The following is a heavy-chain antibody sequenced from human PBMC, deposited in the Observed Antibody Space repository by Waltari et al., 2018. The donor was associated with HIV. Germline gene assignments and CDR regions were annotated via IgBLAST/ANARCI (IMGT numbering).Heavy chain of an antibody. D-gene: IGHD3-10*01. CDR2: ITYYGMKK. V-gene: IGHV3-30*03. CDR1: GPDFGSDC. CDR3: ARDSSQVHWFGESLAL. Sequence: QVQLVESGGGVVQPGDVLRLSCAASGPDFGSDCMNWVRQAPGKGLGWLEAITYYGMKKYYGGSLRGRLTISRDNSKNTLYLQMNTLRPEETAIYFCARDSSQVHWFGESLALWGQGTLVIVSS. J-gene: IGHJ4*02.